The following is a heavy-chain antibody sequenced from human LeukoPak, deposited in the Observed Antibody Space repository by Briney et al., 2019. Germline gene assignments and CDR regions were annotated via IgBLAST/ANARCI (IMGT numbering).Heavy chain of an antibody. CDR3: ARVEVVVVVAATPEYYYYMDV. J-gene: IGHJ6*03. CDR1: GGSFSGYY. V-gene: IGHV4-34*01. D-gene: IGHD2-15*01. Sequence: TSETLSLTCAVYGGSFSGYYWSWIRQPPGKGLEWIGEINHSGSTNYNPSLKSRVTISVDTSKNQFSLKLSSVTAADTAVYYCARVEVVVVVAATPEYYYYMDVWGKGTTVTVSS. CDR2: INHSGST.